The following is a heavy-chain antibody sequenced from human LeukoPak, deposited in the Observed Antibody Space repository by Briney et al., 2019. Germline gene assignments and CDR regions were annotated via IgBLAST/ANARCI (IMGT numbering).Heavy chain of an antibody. CDR3: ARANYYGSGSYYIPFDY. J-gene: IGHJ4*02. V-gene: IGHV1-69*13. Sequence: EASVKVSCKASGGTFSSYAISWVRQAPGQGLEWMGGIIPIFGTANYAQKFQGRGTITADESTSTAYMELSSLRSEDTAVYYCARANYYGSGSYYIPFDYWGQGTLVTVSS. D-gene: IGHD3-10*01. CDR2: IIPIFGTA. CDR1: GGTFSSYA.